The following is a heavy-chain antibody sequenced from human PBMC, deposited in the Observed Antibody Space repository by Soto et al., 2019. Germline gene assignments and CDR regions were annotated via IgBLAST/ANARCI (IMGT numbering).Heavy chain of an antibody. CDR2: IIPIFGTA. Sequence: SVKVSCKVSGLTFSSYASSWVRQAPGQGLEWMGGIIPIFGTANYAQKFQGRVTITADKSTSTAYMELSSLRSEDTAVYYCARADSNYYYYGMDVWGKGTTVTVSS. V-gene: IGHV1-69*06. CDR1: GLTFSSYA. CDR3: ARADSNYYYYGMDV. J-gene: IGHJ6*04.